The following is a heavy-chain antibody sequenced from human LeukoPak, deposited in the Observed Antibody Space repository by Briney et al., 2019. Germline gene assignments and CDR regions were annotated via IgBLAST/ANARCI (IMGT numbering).Heavy chain of an antibody. J-gene: IGHJ3*01. CDR3: ARGRFGNPLQLQPRRPFDL. Sequence: GSLRLSCAASGFTFSSYWKSWVRQAPGKGLEWIGEINRSGTTNYNPSLKSRVAISVDTSKNQFSLKLRSVTAADTAVFYCARGRFGNPLQLQPRRPFDLWGQGTMATISS. CDR2: INRSGTT. D-gene: IGHD1-1*01. V-gene: IGHV4-34*01. CDR1: GFTFSSYW.